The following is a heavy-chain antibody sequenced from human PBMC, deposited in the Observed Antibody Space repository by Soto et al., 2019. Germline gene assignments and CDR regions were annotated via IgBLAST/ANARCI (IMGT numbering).Heavy chain of an antibody. CDR3: ARSGVGYCSSTSCEGWFDT. CDR1: GFTFSSYG. D-gene: IGHD2-2*01. Sequence: GGSLRLSCAASGFTFSSYGMHWVRQAPGKGLEWVAVIWYDGSNKYYADSVKGRFTISRDNSKNTLYLQMNSLRAEDTAVYYCARSGVGYCSSTSCEGWFDTWGQGTLVTVSS. J-gene: IGHJ5*02. V-gene: IGHV3-33*01. CDR2: IWYDGSNK.